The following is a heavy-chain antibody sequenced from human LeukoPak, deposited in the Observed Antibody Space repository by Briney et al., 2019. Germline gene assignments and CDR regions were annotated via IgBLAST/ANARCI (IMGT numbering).Heavy chain of an antibody. J-gene: IGHJ4*02. CDR1: GYSFTSHW. D-gene: IGHD3-22*01. V-gene: IGHV5-51*01. CDR2: IYPGDSDT. CDR3: ARRPYYYDSSGYYYRQYYFDY. Sequence: GESLKISCKGSGYSFTSHWIGWVRQMPGKGLEWMGIIYPGDSDTRYSPSFQGQVTISADKSISTAYLQWSSLKASDTAMYYCARRPYYYDSSGYYYRQYYFDYWGQGTLVTVSS.